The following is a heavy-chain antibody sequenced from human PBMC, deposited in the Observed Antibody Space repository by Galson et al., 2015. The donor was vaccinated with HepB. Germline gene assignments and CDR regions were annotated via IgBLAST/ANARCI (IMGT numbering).Heavy chain of an antibody. CDR3: ARGGHRGAAAGGLLWD. J-gene: IGHJ4*02. CDR2: ISSSSSYT. D-gene: IGHD6-13*01. V-gene: IGHV3-11*06. Sequence: SLRLSCAASGFTFSDYYMSWIRQAPGKGLEWVSYISSSSSYTNYADSVKGRFTISRDNAKNSLFLQMNSLRAEDTAVYYCARGGHRGAAAGGLLWDWGQGALVTVSS. CDR1: GFTFSDYY.